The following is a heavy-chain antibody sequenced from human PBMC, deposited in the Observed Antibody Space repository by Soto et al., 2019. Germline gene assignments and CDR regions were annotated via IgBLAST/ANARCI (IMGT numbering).Heavy chain of an antibody. CDR2: IYYSGST. CDR1: GGPISSSSYY. V-gene: IGHV4-39*01. J-gene: IGHJ2*01. CDR3: ARHGTSDGPREVTGLYFYL. D-gene: IGHD2-8*02. Sequence: QLQLQESGPGLVKPSETLSLTCTVSGGPISSSSYYWGWIRQPPGKGLEWIGSIYYSGSTYYNPSLSPRATIPLYTSKNHCSLKLSSVTAGDTAVYYCARHGTSDGPREVTGLYFYLWGRGTLVTLSS.